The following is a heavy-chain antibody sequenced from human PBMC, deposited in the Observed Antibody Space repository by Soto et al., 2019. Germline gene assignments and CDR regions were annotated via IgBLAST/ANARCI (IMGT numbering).Heavy chain of an antibody. J-gene: IGHJ4*02. CDR2: IKHDGSET. V-gene: IGHV3-7*03. Sequence: GGSLRLSCAASGFTFNTFWMSWVRQSPGKGLEWVANIKHDGSETYYVDSVKGRFTISRDNAKNSLFLQINTLRTEDTAVYYCARDFATNWSGSTCYPYAYWGQGALVTAPQ. D-gene: IGHD3-16*01. CDR3: ARDFATNWSGSTCYPYAY. CDR1: GFTFNTFW.